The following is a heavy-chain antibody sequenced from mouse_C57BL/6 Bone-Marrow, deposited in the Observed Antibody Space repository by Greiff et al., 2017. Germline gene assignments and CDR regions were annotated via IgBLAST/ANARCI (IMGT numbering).Heavy chain of an antibody. CDR2: INPNNGGT. CDR3: ARFSLDGYYEYFDV. CDR1: GYTFPDYN. V-gene: IGHV1-18*01. D-gene: IGHD2-3*01. J-gene: IGHJ1*03. Sequence: EVQLQESGPELVKPGASVKIPCKASGYTFPDYNMDWVKQSHGKSLEWIGDINPNNGGTIYNQKFKGKATLTVDKSSSTAYMELRSLTSEDPAFYYCARFSLDGYYEYFDVWGTGTTVTVSS.